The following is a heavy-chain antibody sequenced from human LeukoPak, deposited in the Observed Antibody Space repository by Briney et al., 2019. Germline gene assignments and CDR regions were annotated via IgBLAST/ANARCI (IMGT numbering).Heavy chain of an antibody. J-gene: IGHJ4*02. D-gene: IGHD3-9*01. CDR1: GFTFNKYT. V-gene: IGHV3-21*01. Sequence: GGSLRLSCAASGFTFNKYTMNWVRQAPGKGLEWVSSISTSSSYLYYADSVKGRFTISRDNAKNSLYLQMNSLRAEDTAVYYCAREAYDILTGYQYYFDYWGQGTLVTVSS. CDR2: ISTSSSYL. CDR3: AREAYDILTGYQYYFDY.